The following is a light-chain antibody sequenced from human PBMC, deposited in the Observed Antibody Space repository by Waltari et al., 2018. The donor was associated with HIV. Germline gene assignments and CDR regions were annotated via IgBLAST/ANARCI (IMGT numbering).Light chain of an antibody. J-gene: IGLJ1*01. CDR2: SNN. CDR3: AALDDSLNGYV. V-gene: IGLV1-44*01. CDR1: SSNIGSNT. Sequence: QSVLTQPPSASGNPGQRVTISCSGSSSNIGSNTVNWYQQLPGTAPQLLIYSNNQPPPAFPYPFSGSKSGTSASLAITVLQSEDYADYYCAALDDSLNGYVFGTVTKVTVL.